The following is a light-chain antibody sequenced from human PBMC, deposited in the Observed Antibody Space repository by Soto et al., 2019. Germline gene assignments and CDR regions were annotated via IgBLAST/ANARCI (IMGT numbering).Light chain of an antibody. CDR3: QQLNTYPST. Sequence: DIQLTQSPSFLSASVGDRVTITCRASQGISSYLAWYQQKPGKAPKLLIYAASTLQSGVPSRFSGSESGTEFTLTISSLQPEDFATYYCQQLNTYPSTFGGGTKVDIK. CDR1: QGISSY. CDR2: AAS. V-gene: IGKV1-9*01. J-gene: IGKJ4*01.